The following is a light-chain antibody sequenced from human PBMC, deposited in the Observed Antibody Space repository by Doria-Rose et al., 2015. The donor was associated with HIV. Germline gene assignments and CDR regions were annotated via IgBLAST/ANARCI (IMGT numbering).Light chain of an antibody. J-gene: IGKJ1*01. CDR3: HQYGTSWT. Sequence: EIVMTQSPGTLSFSSGERATLSCRASQSFSSTYLAWYQQKPGQAPSLLIYDGSTRATGIPDRFSASGSGTDCTLTINRLEPEDFALYYCHQYGTSWTFGQGTKVEI. V-gene: IGKV3-20*01. CDR2: DGS. CDR1: QSFSSTY.